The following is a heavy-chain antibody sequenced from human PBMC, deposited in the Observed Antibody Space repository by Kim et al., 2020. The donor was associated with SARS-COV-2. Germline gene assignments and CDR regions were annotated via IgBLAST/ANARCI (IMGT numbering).Heavy chain of an antibody. CDR2: ITGDGDRT. V-gene: IGHV3-43*02. Sequence: GGSLRLSCAASGFTFEDYAMYWVRQVPGKSLEWVSLITGDGDRTSYADSVKGRFTISRDNSKNSMYLQMNSLRNEDYALYYCAKMSRGSGWPHSFDSWGQGTLVTVSS. J-gene: IGHJ4*02. CDR1: GFTFEDYA. D-gene: IGHD6-19*01. CDR3: AKMSRGSGWPHSFDS.